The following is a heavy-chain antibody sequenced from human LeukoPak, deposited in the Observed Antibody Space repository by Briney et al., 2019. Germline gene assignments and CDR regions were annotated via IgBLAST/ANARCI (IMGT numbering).Heavy chain of an antibody. CDR1: GGSISGGGYY. V-gene: IGHV4-30-2*01. CDR2: IYHSGST. CDR3: ARGPPIDPGVGYGMDV. D-gene: IGHD2-8*01. J-gene: IGHJ6*02. Sequence: SETLSLTCTVSGGSISGGGYYWSWIRQPPGKGLEWIGYIYHSGSTYYNPSLKSRVTISVDTSKNQFSLKLSSATAADTAVYYCARGPPIDPGVGYGMDVWGQGTTVTVSS.